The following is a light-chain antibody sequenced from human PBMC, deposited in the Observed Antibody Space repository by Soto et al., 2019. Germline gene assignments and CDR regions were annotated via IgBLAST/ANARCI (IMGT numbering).Light chain of an antibody. J-gene: IGKJ1*01. CDR1: QIVSSNY. V-gene: IGKV3-20*01. CDR2: GAS. CDR3: QQHGSSPWM. Sequence: EVVLTQSPGTLSLSPGEGATLSCRASQIVSSNYVAWYQQMPGQTPRLLIYGASSRATGIPDRFSGSGSGTDFTLTITRLEPEDFAVYYCQQHGSSPWMFGQGTKVDIK.